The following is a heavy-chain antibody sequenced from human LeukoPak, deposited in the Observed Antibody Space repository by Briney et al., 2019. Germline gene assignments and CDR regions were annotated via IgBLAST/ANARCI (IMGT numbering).Heavy chain of an antibody. J-gene: IGHJ4*02. CDR3: ARGGRGYSGQRGYSDY. D-gene: IGHD5-12*01. CDR2: IYHSGGT. V-gene: IGHV4-4*02. CDR1: GGSISSSNW. Sequence: SETLSLTCAVSGGSISSSNWWSWVRQPPGKGLEWIGEIYHSGGTNYNPSLKSRVTISVDKSKNQFSLKLSSVTAADTAVYYCARGGRGYSGQRGYSDYWGQGTLVTVSS.